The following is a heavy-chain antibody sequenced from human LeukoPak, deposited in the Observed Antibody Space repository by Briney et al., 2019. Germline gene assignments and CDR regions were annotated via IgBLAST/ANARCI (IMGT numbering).Heavy chain of an antibody. J-gene: IGHJ3*02. CDR1: GGTFSSYA. CDR2: IIPIFGIA. D-gene: IGHD3-22*01. V-gene: IGHV1-69*04. CDR3: ARDREYYYDSSGYYNDAFDI. Sequence: GASVKVSCEASGGTFSSYAISWVRQAPGQGLEWMGRIIPIFGIANYAQKFQGRVTITADKSTSTAYMELSSLRSEDTAVYYCARDREYYYDSSGYYNDAFDIWGQGTMVTVSS.